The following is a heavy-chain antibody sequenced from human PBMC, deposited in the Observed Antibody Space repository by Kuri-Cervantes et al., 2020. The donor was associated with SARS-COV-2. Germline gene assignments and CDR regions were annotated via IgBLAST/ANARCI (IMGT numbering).Heavy chain of an antibody. CDR1: GFTFSSYW. CDR3: AREGYYDSSGNYAATGMDV. Sequence: GGSLRLSCAASGFTFSSYWMHWVRQAPGKGLVWVSRINSDGSSTSYADSVKGRFTISRDNSQSTLYLQMNSLRTEDTAVYYCAREGYYDSSGNYAATGMDVWGKGTTVTVSS. CDR2: INSDGSST. D-gene: IGHD3-22*01. J-gene: IGHJ6*03. V-gene: IGHV3-74*01.